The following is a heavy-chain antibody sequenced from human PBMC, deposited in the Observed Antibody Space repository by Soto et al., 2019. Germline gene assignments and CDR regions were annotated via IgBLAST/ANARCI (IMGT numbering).Heavy chain of an antibody. CDR3: AVTYYYDMSDYYYLDY. CDR2: IYYSGST. V-gene: IGHV4-61*08. J-gene: IGHJ4*02. D-gene: IGHD3-22*01. CDR1: GGSISSGDYY. Sequence: SETLSLTCTVSGGSISSGDYYWSWIRQPPGKGLEWIGYIYYSGSTYYNPSLKSRVTISVDTSKNQFSLKLSSVTAADTAVYFCAVTYYYDMSDYYYLDYWGQGTLVTVSS.